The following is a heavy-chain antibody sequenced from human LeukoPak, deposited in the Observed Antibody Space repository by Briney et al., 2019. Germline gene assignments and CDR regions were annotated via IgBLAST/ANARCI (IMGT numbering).Heavy chain of an antibody. CDR3: ARAPYYDSSGYYYGAHYFDY. CDR1: GFTFSSYA. CDR2: ISGSGGST. J-gene: IGHJ4*02. V-gene: IGHV3-23*01. Sequence: GGSLRLSCAASGFTFSSYAMSWVRQAPGKGLEWVSVISGSGGSTYYADSVKGRFTISRDNAKNSLYLQMNSLRAEDTAVYYCARAPYYDSSGYYYGAHYFDYWGQGTLVTVSS. D-gene: IGHD3-22*01.